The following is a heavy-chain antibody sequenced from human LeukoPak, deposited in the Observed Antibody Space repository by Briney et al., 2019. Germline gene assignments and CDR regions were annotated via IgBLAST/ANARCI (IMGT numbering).Heavy chain of an antibody. CDR3: AREPHTFDGSSYYFDY. Sequence: GGSLRLSCAASGFTFNNAWMSWVRQAPGKGLEWVGRIKSKTDGGTTGYAAPVKGRFTISRDNAKNSLYLQMNSLRAEDTAVYYCAREPHTFDGSSYYFDYWGQGTLVTVSS. CDR2: IKSKTDGGTT. D-gene: IGHD3-9*01. CDR1: GFTFNNAW. V-gene: IGHV3-15*01. J-gene: IGHJ4*02.